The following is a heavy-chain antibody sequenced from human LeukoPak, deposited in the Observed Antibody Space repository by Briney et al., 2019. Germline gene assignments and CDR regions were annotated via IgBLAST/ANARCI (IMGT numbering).Heavy chain of an antibody. CDR1: GGTFSSYA. Sequence: ASVKVSCKASGGTFSSYAISWVRQAPGQGLEWMGRIIPILGIANYAQKFQGRVTITADKSTSTAYMELSSLRSEDTAVYYCARGAVIRGSGSSNWFDPWGQGTLVTVSS. V-gene: IGHV1-69*04. CDR2: IIPILGIA. D-gene: IGHD3-10*01. CDR3: ARGAVIRGSGSSNWFDP. J-gene: IGHJ5*02.